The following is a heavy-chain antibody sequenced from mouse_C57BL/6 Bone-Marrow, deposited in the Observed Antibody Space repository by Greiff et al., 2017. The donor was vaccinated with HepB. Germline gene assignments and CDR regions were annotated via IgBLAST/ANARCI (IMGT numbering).Heavy chain of an antibody. D-gene: IGHD1-1*01. Sequence: VKLQESGPELVKPGASVKISCKASGYAFSSSWMNWVKQRPGKGLEWIGRIYPGDGDTNYNGKFKGKATLTADKSSSTAYMQLSSLTSEDSAVYFCARSGVTTVVDYWGQGTTLTVSS. CDR3: ARSGVTTVVDY. CDR2: IYPGDGDT. CDR1: GYAFSSSW. V-gene: IGHV1-82*01. J-gene: IGHJ2*01.